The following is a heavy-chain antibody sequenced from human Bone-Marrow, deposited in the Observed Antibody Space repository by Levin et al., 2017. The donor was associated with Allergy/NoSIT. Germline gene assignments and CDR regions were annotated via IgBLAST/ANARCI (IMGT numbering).Heavy chain of an antibody. CDR1: GFTFSSYG. Sequence: PGGSLRLSCAASGFTFSSYGMHWVRQAPGKGLEWVAVISYDGSNKYYADSVKGRFTISRDNSKNTLYLQMNSLRAEDTAVYYCAGGVATIGKDGAFDIWGQGTMVTVSS. CDR3: AGGVATIGKDGAFDI. CDR2: ISYDGSNK. D-gene: IGHD5-12*01. J-gene: IGHJ3*02. V-gene: IGHV3-30*03.